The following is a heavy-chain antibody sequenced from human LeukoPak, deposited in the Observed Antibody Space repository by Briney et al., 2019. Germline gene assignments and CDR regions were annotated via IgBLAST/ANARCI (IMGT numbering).Heavy chain of an antibody. CDR2: ISAYNGNT. CDR3: ARSQYLLLSWWNAFDV. J-gene: IGHJ3*01. Sequence: ASVKVSCKASGYTFTNYGISWVRQAPGQGLEWMGWISAYNGNTDYAQKFQGRVTMTTDTSTSTAYVELRNLRSDDTAMYYCARSQYLLLSWWNAFDVWGQGTMVTVSP. D-gene: IGHD2-2*01. V-gene: IGHV1-18*01. CDR1: GYTFTNYG.